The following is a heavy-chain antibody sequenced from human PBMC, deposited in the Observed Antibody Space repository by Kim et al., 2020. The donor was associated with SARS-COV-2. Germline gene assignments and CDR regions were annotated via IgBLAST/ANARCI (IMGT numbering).Heavy chain of an antibody. CDR2: ISNGGGSQ. CDR3: ARGTNDYCNY. J-gene: IGHJ4*02. V-gene: IGHV3-30*03. Sequence: GGSLRLSCAASGFTFNSYVMHWVRQAPGKGLEWVALISNGGGSQYYADSVKGRFTISRDNSKNTLYWQMNSLRPEDTAVFYCARGTNDYCNYWGQGTLVTVSS. D-gene: IGHD4-17*01. CDR1: GFTFNSYV.